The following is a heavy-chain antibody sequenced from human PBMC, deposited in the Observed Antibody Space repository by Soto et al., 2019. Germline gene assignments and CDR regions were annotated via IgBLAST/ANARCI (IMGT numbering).Heavy chain of an antibody. D-gene: IGHD1-20*01. Sequence: GSLRLSCAASRFVFSSYGISWVRQTPGKRLEWVANIKQDGSEKYYVDSVKGRFTISRDNAKNSLYLQMNSLRAEDTAVYYCARDTYNWKREGYYYYMDVWGKGTTVTVSS. CDR1: RFVFSSYG. J-gene: IGHJ6*03. CDR2: IKQDGSEK. V-gene: IGHV3-7*01. CDR3: ARDTYNWKREGYYYYMDV.